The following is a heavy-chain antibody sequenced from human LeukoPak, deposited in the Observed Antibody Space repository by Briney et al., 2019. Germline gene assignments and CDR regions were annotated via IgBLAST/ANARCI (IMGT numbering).Heavy chain of an antibody. CDR3: TEERDRDGYFRY. V-gene: IGHV3-30-3*02. J-gene: IGHJ4*02. CDR2: ISYDGSSK. CDR1: GFPFSNSA. Sequence: GGSLRPSFSASGFPFSNSAMHWVRPAPGKGLEWMTFISYDGSSKYYADAAKGRFTISRDNSKNTLYLEMSSLGLQDTAVYYCTEERDRDGYFRYWGQGTLVTVSS. D-gene: IGHD2-8*01.